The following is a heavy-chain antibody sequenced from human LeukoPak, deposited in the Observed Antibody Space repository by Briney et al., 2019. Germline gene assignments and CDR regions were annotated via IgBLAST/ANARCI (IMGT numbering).Heavy chain of an antibody. J-gene: IGHJ3*02. D-gene: IGHD4-17*01. CDR2: ISAYNGNT. V-gene: IGHV1-18*04. Sequence: SVKVSCKASGYTFTSYGISWVRQAPGQGLEWMGWISAYNGNTNYAQKLQGRVTMTTDTSTSTAYMELRSLRSDDTAVYYCARDPVAVTTDDAFDIWGQGTMVTVSS. CDR1: GYTFTSYG. CDR3: ARDPVAVTTDDAFDI.